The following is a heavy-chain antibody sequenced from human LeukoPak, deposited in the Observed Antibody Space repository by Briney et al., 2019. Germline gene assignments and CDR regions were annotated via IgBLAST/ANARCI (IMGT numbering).Heavy chain of an antibody. CDR2: MNPNSGNT. CDR3: ARAKDYGDHNYYYGMDV. Sequence: ASVKVSCKASGYTFTSYDINWVRQATGQGLEWMGWMNPNSGNTGYAQKFQGRVTMTRNTSISTAHMELSSLRSEDTAVYYCARAKDYGDHNYYYGMDVWGKGTTVTVSS. D-gene: IGHD4-17*01. V-gene: IGHV1-8*01. CDR1: GYTFTSYD. J-gene: IGHJ6*04.